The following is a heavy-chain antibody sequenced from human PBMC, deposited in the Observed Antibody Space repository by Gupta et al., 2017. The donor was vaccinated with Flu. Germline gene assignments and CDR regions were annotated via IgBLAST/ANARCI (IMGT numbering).Heavy chain of an antibody. Sequence: QEQVVESGEAVGQAGGALRLSCTHSGFSLSHCGSNWVRKAPGQGLDWVAVISHDVSNTYYADSVKGRFTISRDNSKITLYLQMNSRTSEDTAVYYCAKDWKGNHNNYGMYVWGPGTPVTVSS. CDR2: ISHDVSNT. CDR1: GFSLSHCG. J-gene: IGHJ6*02. D-gene: IGHD5-24*01. V-gene: IGHV3-30*18. CDR3: AKDWKGNHNNYGMYV.